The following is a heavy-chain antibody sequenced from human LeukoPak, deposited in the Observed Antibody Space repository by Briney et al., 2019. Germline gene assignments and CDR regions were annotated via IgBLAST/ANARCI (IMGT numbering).Heavy chain of an antibody. V-gene: IGHV3-48*03. Sequence: PGGSLRLSCAASVFTFSSYDMNWVRQAPGKGLEWVSYISYSASTIHYADSVKGRFTISRDNAKNSLYLQINSLRAADTAIYYCARDSGRRDLDYWGQGTLVTVSS. CDR2: ISYSASTI. CDR1: VFTFSSYD. CDR3: ARDSGRRDLDY. J-gene: IGHJ4*02. D-gene: IGHD6-19*01.